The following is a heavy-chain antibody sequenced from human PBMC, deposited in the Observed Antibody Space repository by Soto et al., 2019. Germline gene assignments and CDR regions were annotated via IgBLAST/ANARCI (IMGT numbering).Heavy chain of an antibody. Sequence: GGSLRLSCAASGFTFSDFGMHWVRQVPGKGLEWVSLVSWDGGVTYYAASVKGRFAISRDNTKDSLYLQMSSLTTDDTGLYYCAKLYSNYDFWFDPSGQGTLVTVSS. V-gene: IGHV3-43*01. CDR3: AKLYSNYDFWFDP. J-gene: IGHJ5*02. D-gene: IGHD3-3*01. CDR1: GFTFSDFG. CDR2: VSWDGGVT.